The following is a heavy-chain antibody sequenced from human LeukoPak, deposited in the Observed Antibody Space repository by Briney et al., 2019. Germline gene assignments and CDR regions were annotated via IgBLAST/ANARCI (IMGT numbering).Heavy chain of an antibody. CDR3: ARNPGVTAGRGYYYYMDV. V-gene: IGHV3-7*01. D-gene: IGHD2-2*01. J-gene: IGHJ6*03. CDR1: GFTFSNSW. Sequence: GGSLRLSCAASGFTFSNSWMTWVRQAPGKGLQWVANINQDGSEKYFVDSVKGRFTISRDNAKNSLYLHMNSLRAEDTAVYYCARNPGVTAGRGYYYYMDVWGKGTTVTVSS. CDR2: INQDGSEK.